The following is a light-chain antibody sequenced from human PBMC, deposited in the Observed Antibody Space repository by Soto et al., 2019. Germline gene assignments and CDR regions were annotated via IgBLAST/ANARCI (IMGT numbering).Light chain of an antibody. CDR1: TGAVTSGHY. CDR2: DTS. CDR3: LLSYSGGNWV. V-gene: IGLV7-46*01. Sequence: QAVVTQEPSLTVSPGGTVTLTCGSNTGAVTSGHYPHWLQQRPGQAPRTLIYDTSNKQSWTPARFSGSLLGGKAALTLSGAQPEDEADYYCLLSYSGGNWVFGGGTKLNVL. J-gene: IGLJ3*02.